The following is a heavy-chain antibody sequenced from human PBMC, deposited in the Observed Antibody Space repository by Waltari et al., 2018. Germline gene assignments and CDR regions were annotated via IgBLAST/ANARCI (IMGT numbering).Heavy chain of an antibody. CDR2: IYYSGST. CDR1: GGSISSGGYY. J-gene: IGHJ4*02. V-gene: IGHV4-31*03. Sequence: QVQLQESGPGLVKPSQTLSLTCTVSGGSISSGGYYWSWIRQHPGKGLEWIGYIYYSGSTYYNPSLKSRVTISVDTSKNQFSLKLSSVTAADTAVYYCARGRPVAGTRRPYYFDYWGQGTLVTVSS. D-gene: IGHD6-19*01. CDR3: ARGRPVAGTRRPYYFDY.